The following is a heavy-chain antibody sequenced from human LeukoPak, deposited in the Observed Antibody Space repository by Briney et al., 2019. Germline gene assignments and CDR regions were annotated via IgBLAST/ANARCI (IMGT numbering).Heavy chain of an antibody. D-gene: IGHD3-10*01. CDR3: ARVAHSWFGELRRMYNWFDP. J-gene: IGHJ5*02. CDR2: IKQDGSEK. V-gene: IGHV3-7*01. CDR1: GFTFSSYW. Sequence: GGSLRLSCAASGFTFSSYWMSWVRQAPGKGLEWVANIKQDGSEKYYVDSVKGRFTISRDNAKNSLYLQMNSLRAEDTAVYYCARVAHSWFGELRRMYNWFDPWGQGTLVTVSS.